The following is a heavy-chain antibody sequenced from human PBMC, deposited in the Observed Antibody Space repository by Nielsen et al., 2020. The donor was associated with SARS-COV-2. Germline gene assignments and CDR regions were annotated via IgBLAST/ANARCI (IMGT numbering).Heavy chain of an antibody. CDR1: GFPFRGHW. V-gene: IGHV3-74*01. CDR2: INTDGTIT. D-gene: IGHD5-12*01. Sequence: GGSLRLSCAASGFPFRGHWMHWVRQAPGKGLVWVSRINTDGTITNYADSVKGRFTISRDNSKNTLYLQMNGLRAEDAAIYYCARDGRIGYGVYLDYWGQGTPVTVSS. CDR3: ARDGRIGYGVYLDY. J-gene: IGHJ4*02.